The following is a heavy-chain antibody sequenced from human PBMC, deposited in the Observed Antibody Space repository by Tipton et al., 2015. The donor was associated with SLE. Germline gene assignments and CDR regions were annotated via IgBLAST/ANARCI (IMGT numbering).Heavy chain of an antibody. D-gene: IGHD6-13*01. J-gene: IGHJ3*02. CDR1: GFTFSSYG. V-gene: IGHV3-23*01. Sequence: SLRLSCAASGFTFSSYGMHWVRQAPGKGLEWVSAISGSGGSTYYADSVKGRFTISRDNSKNTLYLQMNSLRAEDTAVYYCAKWDSSWYRNAFDIWGQGTMVTVSS. CDR3: AKWDSSWYRNAFDI. CDR2: ISGSGGST.